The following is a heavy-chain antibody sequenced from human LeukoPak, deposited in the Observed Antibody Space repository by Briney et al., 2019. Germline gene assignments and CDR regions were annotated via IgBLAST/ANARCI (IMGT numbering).Heavy chain of an antibody. D-gene: IGHD4-17*01. V-gene: IGHV4-59*08. J-gene: IGHJ4*02. CDR3: ARHGDYGDYDY. CDR2: IYYSGGT. Sequence: PSETLSLTCTVSGFSISSYYWSWIRQPPGKGLEWIGYIYYSGGTNYNPSLKSRVTISVDTSKTQFSLKLSSVTAADTAVYYCARHGDYGDYDYWGQGTLVTVSS. CDR1: GFSISSYY.